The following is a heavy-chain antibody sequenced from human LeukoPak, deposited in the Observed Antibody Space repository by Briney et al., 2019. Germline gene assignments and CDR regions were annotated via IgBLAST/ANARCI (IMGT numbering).Heavy chain of an antibody. V-gene: IGHV4-39*01. D-gene: IGHD2-21*01. J-gene: IGHJ4*02. CDR3: VVMGSLADFDY. Sequence: PSETLSLTCTVSGDSISSSYFYWAWIRQPPGMGLQWIGSIYSSGSAYYNPSLKSRVAISVDTSENQFSLKLSSVTAADTAVYYCVVMGSLADFDYWGQGTLVTVSS. CDR1: GDSISSSYFY. CDR2: IYSSGSA.